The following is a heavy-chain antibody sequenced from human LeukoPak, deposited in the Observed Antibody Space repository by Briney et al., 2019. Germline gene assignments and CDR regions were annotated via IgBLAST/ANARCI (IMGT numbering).Heavy chain of an antibody. Sequence: PGGSLRLSCEVSGLIFRSYWMSWVRQAPGKGLEWVVNINQDGSEKYFVDSVKGRFTISRDNAKNSLYLQMNSLRAEDTAVYYCASQGLYGDYDYWGQGTLVTVSS. J-gene: IGHJ4*02. CDR1: GLIFRSYW. CDR2: INQDGSEK. D-gene: IGHD4-17*01. CDR3: ASQGLYGDYDY. V-gene: IGHV3-7*01.